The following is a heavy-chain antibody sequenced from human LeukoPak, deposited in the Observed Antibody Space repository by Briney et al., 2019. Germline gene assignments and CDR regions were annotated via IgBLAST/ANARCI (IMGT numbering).Heavy chain of an antibody. CDR3: ARGGSTYFQH. D-gene: IGHD5/OR15-5a*01. Sequence: PGGSLRLSCAASGFTFSSYSMNWVRQAPGKGLEWVAVISYDGSNKYYADSVKGRFTISRDNSKNTLYLQMNSLRAEDTAVYYCARGGSTYFQHWGQGTLVTVSS. V-gene: IGHV3-30*03. CDR2: ISYDGSNK. CDR1: GFTFSSYS. J-gene: IGHJ1*01.